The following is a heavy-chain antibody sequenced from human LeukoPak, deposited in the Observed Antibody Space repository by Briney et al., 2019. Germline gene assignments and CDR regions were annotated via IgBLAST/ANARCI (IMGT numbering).Heavy chain of an antibody. V-gene: IGHV3-7*01. CDR3: ARGGTFVSDY. J-gene: IGHJ4*02. Sequence: GGSLRLSCAASGFAFSTYWMDWVRQAPGKGLEWVANINQDGSEKYYVDSMKGRFTVSRDNAKNSLYLQMDSLRAEDTAVYYCARGGTFVSDYWGQGTLVTVSS. D-gene: IGHD1-1*01. CDR2: INQDGSEK. CDR1: GFAFSTYW.